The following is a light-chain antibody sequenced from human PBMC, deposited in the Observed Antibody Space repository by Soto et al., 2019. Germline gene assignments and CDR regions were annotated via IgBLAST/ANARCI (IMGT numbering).Light chain of an antibody. V-gene: IGLV1-40*01. Sequence: QSVLTQPPSVSGDPGQRVTIPCTGSNSNIGSFYDVHWYQQLPGTVPKLLIYGDNNRPSGVPDRFSGSKSGTSASLAITGLQAEDEADYYCQSYDNSLSHVVFGGGTKLTVL. CDR1: NSNIGSFYD. CDR3: QSYDNSLSHVV. J-gene: IGLJ2*01. CDR2: GDN.